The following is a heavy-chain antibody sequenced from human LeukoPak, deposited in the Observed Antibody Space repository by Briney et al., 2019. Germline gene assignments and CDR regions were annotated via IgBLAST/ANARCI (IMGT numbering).Heavy chain of an antibody. CDR3: AREGGFYRPLDY. CDR1: GGSISSYY. V-gene: IGHV4-4*07. CDR2: IYTSGST. Sequence: SETLSLTCTVSGGSISSYYWSWIRQPAGKGLEWIGRIYTSGSTNYNPSLRSRVTMSVDTSKNQFSLKLTSVTAADTAVYYCAREGGFYRPLDYSGQGTLVTVSS. D-gene: IGHD6-25*01. J-gene: IGHJ4*02.